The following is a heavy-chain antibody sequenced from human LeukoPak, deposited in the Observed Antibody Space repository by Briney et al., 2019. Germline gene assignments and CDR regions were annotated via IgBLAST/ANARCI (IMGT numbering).Heavy chain of an antibody. CDR3: ARHGGGVMITFGALGRRLGYFDY. V-gene: IGHV4-34*01. CDR1: GGSFSGYY. J-gene: IGHJ4*02. D-gene: IGHD3-16*01. Sequence: SETLSLTCAVYGGSFSGYYWSWIRQPPGKGLEWIGEINHSGSTNYNPSLKSRVTISVDTSKNQFSLKLSSVTAADTAVYYCARHGGGVMITFGALGRRLGYFDYWGQGTLVTVSS. CDR2: INHSGST.